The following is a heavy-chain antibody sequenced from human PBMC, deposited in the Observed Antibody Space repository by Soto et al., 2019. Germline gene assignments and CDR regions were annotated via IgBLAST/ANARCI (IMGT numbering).Heavy chain of an antibody. D-gene: IGHD3-3*01. CDR2: IIPILGIA. V-gene: IGHV1-69*02. Sequence: QVQLVQSGAEVQKPGSSVKVSCKASGGTFSSYTISWVRQAPGQGLEWMGRIIPILGIANYAQKFQGRVTITADKSTSTAYMELSSLRSEDTAVYYCASPRSGYYISLSEYFQHWGQGTLVTVSS. CDR1: GGTFSSYT. CDR3: ASPRSGYYISLSEYFQH. J-gene: IGHJ1*01.